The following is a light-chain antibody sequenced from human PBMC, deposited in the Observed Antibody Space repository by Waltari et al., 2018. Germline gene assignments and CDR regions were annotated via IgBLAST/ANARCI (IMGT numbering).Light chain of an antibody. CDR2: DIN. Sequence: QSALTQPRSVSGSPGQSVTISCTGTSSDVGGYNYVPWYQQHPDKAPKLIIYDINKRPSGVPVRFSGSKAGNTASLTISGLQAEDEADYYCCSYVGSNIYWVFGGGTKLTVL. CDR3: CSYVGSNIYWV. V-gene: IGLV2-11*01. J-gene: IGLJ3*02. CDR1: SSDVGGYNY.